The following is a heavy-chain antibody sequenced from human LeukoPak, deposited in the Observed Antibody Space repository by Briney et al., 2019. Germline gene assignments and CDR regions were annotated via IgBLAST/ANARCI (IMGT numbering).Heavy chain of an antibody. Sequence: GGSLRLSCVVSGFIFSRYRMTWVRQAPGKGLEWVATIALDINERYYVDSVEGRSTISRDNAKNSVYLQINSLRAEDTAVYYCARSESTMTTWSMDYWGQGTLVTVSS. V-gene: IGHV3-7*01. D-gene: IGHD5/OR15-5a*01. CDR2: IALDINER. J-gene: IGHJ4*02. CDR1: GFIFSRYR. CDR3: ARSESTMTTWSMDY.